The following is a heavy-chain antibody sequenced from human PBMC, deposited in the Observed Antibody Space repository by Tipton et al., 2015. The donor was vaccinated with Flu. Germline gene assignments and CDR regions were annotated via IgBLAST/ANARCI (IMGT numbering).Heavy chain of an antibody. J-gene: IGHJ6*02. CDR2: IYYSGST. CDR1: GGSISSFY. V-gene: IGHV4-59*01. D-gene: IGHD1-26*01. CDR3: ARDGGIVGVKGGMDV. Sequence: TLSLTCTVSGGSISSFYWSWIRQPLGKGLEWIGYIYYSGSTNYNPSLKSRVTISVDTSKNQFSLKLSSVTAADTAVYYCARDGGIVGVKGGMDVWGQGTTVTVSS.